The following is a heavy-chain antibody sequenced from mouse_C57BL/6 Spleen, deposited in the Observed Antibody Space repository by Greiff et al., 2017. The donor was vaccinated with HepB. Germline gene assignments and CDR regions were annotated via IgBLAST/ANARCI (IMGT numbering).Heavy chain of an antibody. D-gene: IGHD3-2*02. CDR3: ARYLDSSGYPHYYAMDY. J-gene: IGHJ4*01. CDR1: GFSLTSYA. Sequence: VKLQESGPGLVAPSQSLSITCTVSGFSLTSYAISWVRQPPGKGLEWLGVIWTGGGTNYNSALKSRLSISKDNSKSQVFLKMNSLQTDDTARYYCARYLDSSGYPHYYAMDYWGQGTSVTVSS. V-gene: IGHV2-9-1*01. CDR2: IWTGGGT.